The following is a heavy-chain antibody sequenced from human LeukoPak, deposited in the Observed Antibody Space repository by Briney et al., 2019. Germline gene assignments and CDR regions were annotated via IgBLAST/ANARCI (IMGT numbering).Heavy chain of an antibody. Sequence: SETLSLTCTVSGYSISNGYYWGWIRQPPGKGLEWVGSIYHRGSTYYNPSLKSRVTISVDTSKNQFSLKLSSVTAADTAVYYCAEQRGYSYGPVDYWGQGTLVTVSS. CDR1: GYSISNGYY. J-gene: IGHJ4*02. CDR2: IYHRGST. D-gene: IGHD5-18*01. CDR3: AEQRGYSYGPVDY. V-gene: IGHV4-38-2*02.